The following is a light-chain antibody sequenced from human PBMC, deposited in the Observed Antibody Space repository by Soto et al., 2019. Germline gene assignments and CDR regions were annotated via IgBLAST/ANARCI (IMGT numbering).Light chain of an antibody. Sequence: VLTQSPGTLSLSPGERATLSCRASQSISSYYLAWYQQKPGQAPRLLIYGASSRATGIPDRFSGSGSGTDFTLTVSRLEPEDFAVYYCQQYGSSPQTFGQGTKLEIK. V-gene: IGKV3-20*01. CDR2: GAS. CDR3: QQYGSSPQT. J-gene: IGKJ2*01. CDR1: QSISSYY.